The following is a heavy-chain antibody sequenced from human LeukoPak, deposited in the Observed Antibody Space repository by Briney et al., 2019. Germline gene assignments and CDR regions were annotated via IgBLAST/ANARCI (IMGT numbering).Heavy chain of an antibody. D-gene: IGHD1-26*01. CDR2: ISYDGSNK. V-gene: IGHV3-30-3*01. Sequence: GRSLRLSCAASGFTFSSYAMHWVRKAPGKGLEWVAVISYDGSNKYYADSVKGRFTISRDNSKNTLYLQMNSLRAGDTAVYYCARDLASPADYWGQGTLVTVSS. CDR1: GFTFSSYA. CDR3: ARDLASPADY. J-gene: IGHJ4*02.